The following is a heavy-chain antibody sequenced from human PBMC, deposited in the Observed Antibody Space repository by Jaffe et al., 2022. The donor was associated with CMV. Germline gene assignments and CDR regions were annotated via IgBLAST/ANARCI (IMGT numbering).Heavy chain of an antibody. J-gene: IGHJ3*01. V-gene: IGHV4-39*01. Sequence: QVYLKESGPGQVKPSETLSLTCSVSGDSISGSSYQWGWIRQPPGKGLEWIGSIDSSGTTFYNPSVRSRLTISIDTSRRQFSLRLTSVSAADTAVYYCARLVWMGTRRDEAFELWGQGTTVTVSS. CDR1: GDSISGSSYQ. CDR2: IDSSGTT. D-gene: IGHD3-16*01. CDR3: ARLVWMGTRRDEAFEL.